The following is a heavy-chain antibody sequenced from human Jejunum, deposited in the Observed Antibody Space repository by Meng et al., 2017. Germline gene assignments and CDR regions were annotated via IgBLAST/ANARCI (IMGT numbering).Heavy chain of an antibody. Sequence: QMHLQHEAQALINPSQTLSLTCTVSGASMSSGNYYWTWIRQHPGKGLEWIGYVFDSGSTKYNPSLSSRVTISADTSKNQFSLELSSVTAADTAVYYCAIDVYGDGLAYLDYWGQGSLVTVSS. V-gene: IGHV4-31*02. J-gene: IGHJ4*02. D-gene: IGHD4-17*01. CDR2: VFDSGST. CDR1: GASMSSGNYY. CDR3: AIDVYGDGLAYLDY.